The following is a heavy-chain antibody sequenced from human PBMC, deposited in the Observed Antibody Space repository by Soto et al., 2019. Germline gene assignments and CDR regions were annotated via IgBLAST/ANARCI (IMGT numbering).Heavy chain of an antibody. Sequence: SQTLSLTCAISGDSVSSNSAAWNWIMQSPSRGLEWLGRTYYRSKWYNDYAVSVKSRITINPDTSKNQFSLQLNSVTPEDTAVYYCARASRGVISHFDYWGQGTLVTVAS. CDR1: GDSVSSNSAA. CDR2: TYYRSKWYN. CDR3: ARASRGVISHFDY. D-gene: IGHD3-10*01. V-gene: IGHV6-1*01. J-gene: IGHJ4*02.